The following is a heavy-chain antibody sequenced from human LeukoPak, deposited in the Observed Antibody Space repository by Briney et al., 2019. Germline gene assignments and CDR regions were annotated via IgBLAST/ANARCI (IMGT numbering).Heavy chain of an antibody. CDR3: ARWTVTTAAFDI. CDR2: IWYDGSNK. J-gene: IGHJ3*02. D-gene: IGHD4-17*01. V-gene: IGHV3-33*01. CDR1: GFTFSSYG. Sequence: PGGSLRLSCAASGFTFSSYGMHWVRQAPGKGLEWVAVIWYDGSNKYYAESVKGRFTISRDNSKKTLYLQMNSLRAEDTAVYYCARWTVTTAAFDIWGQGTMFTVSS.